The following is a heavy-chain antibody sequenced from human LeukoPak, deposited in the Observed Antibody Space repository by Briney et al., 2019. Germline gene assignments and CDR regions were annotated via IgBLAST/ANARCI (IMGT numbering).Heavy chain of an antibody. CDR1: GYTFTGYY. J-gene: IGHJ4*02. CDR2: IIPIFGTA. V-gene: IGHV1-69*13. CDR3: ARDSGGYSYGYFDY. D-gene: IGHD5-18*01. Sequence: SVKVSCKASGYTFTGYYMHWVRQAPGQGLEWMGGIIPIFGTANYAQKFQGRVTITADESTSTAYMELSSLRSEDTAVYYCARDSGGYSYGYFDYWGQGTLVTVSS.